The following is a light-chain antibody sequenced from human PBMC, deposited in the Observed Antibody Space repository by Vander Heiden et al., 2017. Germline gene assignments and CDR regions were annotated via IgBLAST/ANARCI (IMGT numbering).Light chain of an antibody. CDR1: ELGDKY. CDR2: QDT. J-gene: IGLJ1*01. CDR3: QAWDSSTPYV. Sequence: FELTQPPSVSVPRGQRARITCSGDELGDKYACWYQLKPGHSPVLVIYQDTKRPSGIPERFSGSNSGNTATLTISGTQAMDEAYYYCQAWDSSTPYVFGTGTKVTVL. V-gene: IGLV3-1*01.